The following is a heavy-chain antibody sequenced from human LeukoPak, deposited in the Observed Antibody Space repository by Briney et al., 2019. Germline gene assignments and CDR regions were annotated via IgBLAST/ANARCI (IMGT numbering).Heavy chain of an antibody. V-gene: IGHV3-20*04. CDR2: ISWNSDST. Sequence: GGSLRLSCEGSGFTFGDYGMSWVRQAPGKGPEWVAGISWNSDSTGYPDSVKGRFTISRDNAKNSLFLHMDSLGVEDTAFYYCARDRQGITGTEWFDPWGQGILVTVSS. J-gene: IGHJ5*02. CDR1: GFTFGDYG. D-gene: IGHD1-20*01. CDR3: ARDRQGITGTEWFDP.